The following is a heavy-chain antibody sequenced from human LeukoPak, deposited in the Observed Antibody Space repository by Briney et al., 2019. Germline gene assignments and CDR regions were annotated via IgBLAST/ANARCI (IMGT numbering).Heavy chain of an antibody. CDR2: ISSSSSTI. CDR3: ARDLLYCGGDCYGY. D-gene: IGHD2-21*02. V-gene: IGHV3-48*01. J-gene: IGHJ4*02. Sequence: PGGSLRLSCAASGFTFSRYRMNWVRQAPGKGLEWVSYISSSSSTIYYADSVKGRFTISRDNAKNSLYLQMNSLRAEDTAVYYCARDLLYCGGDCYGYWGQGTLVTVSS. CDR1: GFTFSRYR.